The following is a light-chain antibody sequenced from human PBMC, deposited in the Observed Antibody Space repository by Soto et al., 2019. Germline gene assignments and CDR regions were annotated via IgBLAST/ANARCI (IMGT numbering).Light chain of an antibody. CDR1: QSVSSY. J-gene: IGKJ1*01. CDR2: DAS. V-gene: IGKV3-11*01. CDR3: QQRSNWLWT. Sequence: VMTQSPATLSLSPGERATLSCRASQSVSSYLAWYQQKPGQAPRLLIYDASNRATGIPARFSGSGSGTDFTLTISSLEPEDFAVYYCQQRSNWLWTFGQGTKVDIK.